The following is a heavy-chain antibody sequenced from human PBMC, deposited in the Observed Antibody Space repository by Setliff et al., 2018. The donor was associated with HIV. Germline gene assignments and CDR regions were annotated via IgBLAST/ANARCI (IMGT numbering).Heavy chain of an antibody. CDR1: GGSFSGYY. J-gene: IGHJ6*02. CDR2: INHSGST. Sequence: PSETLSLTCAVYGGSFSGYYWSWIRQPPGKGLEWIGEINHSGSTNYNPSLKSQVTISVDTSKNQFSLKLSSVTAADTAVYYCARGKRGYYYYGMDVWGQGTTVTVS. CDR3: ARGKRGYYYYGMDV. V-gene: IGHV4-34*01.